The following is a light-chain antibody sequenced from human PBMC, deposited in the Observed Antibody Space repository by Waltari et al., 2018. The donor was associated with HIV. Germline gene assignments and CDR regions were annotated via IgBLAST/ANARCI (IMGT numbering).Light chain of an antibody. CDR2: RNN. J-gene: IGLJ1*01. CDR3: AVWGDSLNSYV. CDR1: SSNIGSNY. Sequence: QSVLTQPPSASGTPGQRVTISCSRSSSNIGSNYVYWYQQLPGTAPKLLSYRNNQRPSGVPDRFSGSKSGTSASLAISGLRSEDEADYYCAVWGDSLNSYVFGTGTEVTVL. V-gene: IGLV1-47*01.